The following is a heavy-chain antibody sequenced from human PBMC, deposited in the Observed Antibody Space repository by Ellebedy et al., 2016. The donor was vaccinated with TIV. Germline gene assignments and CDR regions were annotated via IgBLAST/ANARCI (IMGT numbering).Heavy chain of an antibody. Sequence: MPSETLSLTCAVYGGSFSGYYWSWIRQPPGQGLEWIGELNHSGSTNYNPSLKSRVTITVDTSKNQFSLKLSSVTAADPAVYYCARGKDSFDYWGQGTLVTVSS. CDR1: GGSFSGYY. CDR2: LNHSGST. V-gene: IGHV4-34*01. J-gene: IGHJ4*02. CDR3: ARGKDSFDY.